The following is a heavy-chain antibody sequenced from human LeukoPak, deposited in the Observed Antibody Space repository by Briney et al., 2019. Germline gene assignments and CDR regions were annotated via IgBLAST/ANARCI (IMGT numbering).Heavy chain of an antibody. CDR1: GFTFSSYA. J-gene: IGHJ4*02. Sequence: GGSLRLSCAASGFTFSSYALHWVRQAPGKGLEWVAVISDDGSNKYYADSVKGRFTISRDNSKNTLYLQMNSLRAEDTAVYYCARGSSYSNWGQRTLVTVSS. D-gene: IGHD2-21*01. V-gene: IGHV3-30-3*01. CDR2: ISDDGSNK. CDR3: ARGSSYSN.